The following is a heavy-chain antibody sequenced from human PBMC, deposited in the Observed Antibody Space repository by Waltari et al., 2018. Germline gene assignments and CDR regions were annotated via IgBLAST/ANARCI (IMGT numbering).Heavy chain of an antibody. Sequence: QITLRESGPALVKPTQTLTLTCTFSGFSLMTRGMCVSWIRQPPWKALEWLPRIDWDDDKYYTAALKSRLTISKDTSKNQVILTVANVDPADTATYYCARCITMIMEGASDAFDVWGQGTMVAVSS. D-gene: IGHD3-22*01. J-gene: IGHJ3*01. CDR2: IDWDDDK. V-gene: IGHV2-70*15. CDR3: ARCITMIMEGASDAFDV. CDR1: GFSLMTRGMC.